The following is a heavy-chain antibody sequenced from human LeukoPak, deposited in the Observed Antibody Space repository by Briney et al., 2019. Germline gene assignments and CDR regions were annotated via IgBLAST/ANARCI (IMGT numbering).Heavy chain of an antibody. Sequence: APVKVSCKASGGTFSSYAISWVRQAPGQGLEWMGRIIPIFGTANYAQKFQGRVTITTDESTSTAYMELSSLRSEDTAVYYCARDSGSSWYRHGGYYFDYWGQGTLVTVSS. CDR1: GGTFSSYA. CDR3: ARDSGSSWYRHGGYYFDY. J-gene: IGHJ4*02. D-gene: IGHD6-13*01. CDR2: IIPIFGTA. V-gene: IGHV1-69*05.